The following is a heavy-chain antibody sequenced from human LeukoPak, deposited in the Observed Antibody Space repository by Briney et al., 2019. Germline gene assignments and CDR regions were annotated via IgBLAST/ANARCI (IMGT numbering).Heavy chain of an antibody. D-gene: IGHD6-6*01. V-gene: IGHV1-46*01. CDR1: GYTFTSYY. Sequence: ASVKVSCKASGYTFTSYYMHWVRQAPGQGLEWMGIINPSGGSTSYAQKFQGRVTMTRDTSTSTVYMELSSLRSEDTAVYYCARDVRSSSSYYYYYYYMDVWGKGTTVTVSS. CDR3: ARDVRSSSSYYYYYYYMDV. J-gene: IGHJ6*03. CDR2: INPSGGST.